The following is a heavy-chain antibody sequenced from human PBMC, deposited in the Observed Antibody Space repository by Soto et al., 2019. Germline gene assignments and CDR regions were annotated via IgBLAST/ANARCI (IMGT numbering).Heavy chain of an antibody. V-gene: IGHV4-59*01. CDR2: IFYSGST. CDR3: ARFLSSCYGHVYQFYF. CDR1: GGSISSYY. D-gene: IGHD2-15*01. Sequence: PSETLSLTCTVSGGSISSYYWSWIRQPPGKGLEWIGYIFYSGSTNYNPSLKSRVTISADTSKNQLSLKLSSVTAADTAVYYCARFLSSCYGHVYQFYFWGQGSLVPVSS. J-gene: IGHJ4*02.